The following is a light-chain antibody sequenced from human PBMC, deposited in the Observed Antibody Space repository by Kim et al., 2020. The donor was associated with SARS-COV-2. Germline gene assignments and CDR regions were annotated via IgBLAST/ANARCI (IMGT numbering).Light chain of an antibody. CDR3: QQYGASSLT. CDR2: DVS. Sequence: SPGERPTLSCRASQSVSNSRLAWYQQKPGQAPRLLIYDVSSRATGITDRFSGSGSGTDFTLTISRLEPEDFAVYYCQQYGASSLTFGGGTKVDIK. CDR1: QSVSNSR. V-gene: IGKV3-20*01. J-gene: IGKJ4*01.